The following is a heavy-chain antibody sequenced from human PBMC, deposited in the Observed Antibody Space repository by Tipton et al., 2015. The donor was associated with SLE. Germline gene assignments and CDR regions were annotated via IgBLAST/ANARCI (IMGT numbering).Heavy chain of an antibody. CDR1: GGSISSSSYY. D-gene: IGHD7-27*01. J-gene: IGHJ4*02. CDR2: IYYSGST. Sequence: TLSLTCTVSGGSISSSSYYWAWIRQPPGEGLEWIGSIYYSGSTYYNPSLESRVTISVDTSKNQFSLKLSSVTAADTAVFYCAHANWGTNFDYWGQGTLVTVSS. V-gene: IGHV4-39*07. CDR3: AHANWGTNFDY.